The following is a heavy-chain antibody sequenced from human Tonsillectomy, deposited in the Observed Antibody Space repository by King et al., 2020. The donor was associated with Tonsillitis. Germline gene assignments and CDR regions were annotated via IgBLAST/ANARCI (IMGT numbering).Heavy chain of an antibody. CDR1: GFTFSSYG. V-gene: IGHV3-30*18. D-gene: IGHD3-10*01. J-gene: IGHJ3*02. Sequence: HVQLVESGGGVVQPGRSLRLSCAASGFTFSSYGMHWVRQAPGKGLEWVAVISYDGSNKYYADSVKGRFTISRDNSKNTLYLQMNSLRAEDTAVYYCAKDIKGEWRFGELPSARATYDAFDIWGQGTMVTVSS. CDR3: AKDIKGEWRFGELPSARATYDAFDI. CDR2: ISYDGSNK.